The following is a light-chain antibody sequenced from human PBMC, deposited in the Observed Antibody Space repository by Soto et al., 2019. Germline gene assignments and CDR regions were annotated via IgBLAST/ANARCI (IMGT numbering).Light chain of an antibody. V-gene: IGKV1-5*03. CDR3: LQDHEYLT. Sequence: DIQMTQSPSTLCGSVGDRFTITCRASQTISSWLAWYQQKPGKDPKLLIYKASTLKSGVPSRFSGSGSGTDFTLTISSLQPEDSATYYCLQDHEYLTFGGGTKVDIK. CDR1: QTISSW. J-gene: IGKJ4*01. CDR2: KAS.